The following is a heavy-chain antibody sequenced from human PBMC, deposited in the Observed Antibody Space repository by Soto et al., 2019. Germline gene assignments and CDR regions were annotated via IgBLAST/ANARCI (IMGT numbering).Heavy chain of an antibody. CDR2: INPSGVTT. V-gene: IGHV1-46*01. Sequence: ASVKVSCKASGYSFGSYKMHWVRQAPGQGLEWMGVINPSGVTTNYAQKFRGRLTLTRDTSTTTVHMELSSLRSEDTAVYYCARVYEYSSGWYDFGYWGQGTLVTVSS. CDR3: ARVYEYSSGWYDFGY. CDR1: GYSFGSYK. D-gene: IGHD6-19*01. J-gene: IGHJ4*02.